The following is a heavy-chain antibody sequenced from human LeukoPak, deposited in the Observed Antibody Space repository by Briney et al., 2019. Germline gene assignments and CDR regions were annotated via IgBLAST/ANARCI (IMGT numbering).Heavy chain of an antibody. J-gene: IGHJ4*02. V-gene: IGHV3-21*05. D-gene: IGHD2-2*01. Sequence: GGSLRLSCAASGFSFSSYSMNWVRQAPGKGLEWISYISTSSGFKSYADSVKGRFTISRDNAKNSLYLQMNSLRAEDTAVYYCARGAFNTSPDYWGQGILVTVSS. CDR2: ISTSSGFK. CDR1: GFSFSSYS. CDR3: ARGAFNTSPDY.